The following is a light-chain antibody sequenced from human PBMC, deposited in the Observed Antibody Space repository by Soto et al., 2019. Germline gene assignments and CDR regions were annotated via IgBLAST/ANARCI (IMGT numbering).Light chain of an antibody. CDR1: KIDIGVYDF. J-gene: IGLJ1*01. CDR3: KSYARSNTYV. Sequence: QAVLTQPPSASACPGQSVTISCTGTKIDIGVYDFVSWYQHHPGKAPRRSIYEIVQRPSGVPDRFSGYKSGNTAYLTVSGLQAAYEADYFRKSYARSNTYVFGRGPKVTV. CDR2: EIV. V-gene: IGLV2-8*01.